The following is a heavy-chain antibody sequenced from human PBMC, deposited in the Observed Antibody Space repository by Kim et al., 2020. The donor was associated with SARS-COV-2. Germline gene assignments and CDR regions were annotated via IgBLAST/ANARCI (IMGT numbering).Heavy chain of an antibody. J-gene: IGHJ5*02. CDR2: ITRSTGRI. D-gene: IGHD2-21*02. V-gene: IGHV3-48*02. CDR1: GFTLISHD. CDR3: ARGLAYSGGDCP. Sequence: GGSLRLSCAATGFTLISHDMHWVRQAPGKGLECVAFITRSTGRIFYADSVKGRFTISRDNAKNSVYLQMDSLRDEDTAVYYCARGLAYSGGDCPWGQGTLVTVSS.